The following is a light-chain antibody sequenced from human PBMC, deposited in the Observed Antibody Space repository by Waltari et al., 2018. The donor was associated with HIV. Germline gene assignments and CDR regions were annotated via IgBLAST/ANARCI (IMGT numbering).Light chain of an antibody. CDR1: SSNTGAGYH. CDR2: RNN. CDR3: CSYAGSSTFV. Sequence: QPVLTQPSSVSEAPGQRVTISCTGGSSNTGAGYHVHWYQQLPGSVPKLLIYRNNNRPSGVPDRFSGFKSGTSASLVITGLRAEDEADYYCCSYAGSSTFVFGGGTKLTVL. J-gene: IGLJ2*01. V-gene: IGLV1-40*01.